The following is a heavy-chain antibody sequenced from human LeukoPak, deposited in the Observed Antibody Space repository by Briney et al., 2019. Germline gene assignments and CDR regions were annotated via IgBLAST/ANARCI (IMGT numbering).Heavy chain of an antibody. J-gene: IGHJ4*02. CDR3: ARVQVVANDY. D-gene: IGHD3-22*01. Sequence: PGGSLRLSCAASGFTFSSYSMNWVRQAPGKGLEWVSSISSSSSYIYYADSVKGRFTISRDNAKNSLYLQMNSLRAEDTAVYCCARVQVVANDYWGQGTLVTVSS. CDR2: ISSSSSYI. CDR1: GFTFSSYS. V-gene: IGHV3-21*01.